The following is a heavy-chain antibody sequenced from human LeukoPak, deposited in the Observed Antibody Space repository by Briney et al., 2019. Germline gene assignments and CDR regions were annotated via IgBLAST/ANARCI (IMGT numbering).Heavy chain of an antibody. Sequence: SETLSLTCIVSGDSISSYYWSWIRQPPGKGLEWIGYIYYSGSTNYNPSLKSRVTISVVTSKNQFSLKLSSVTAADTAVYYCARARYSSAPFDYWGQGTLITVSS. V-gene: IGHV4-59*01. CDR2: IYYSGST. D-gene: IGHD6-25*01. J-gene: IGHJ4*02. CDR3: ARARYSSAPFDY. CDR1: GDSISSYY.